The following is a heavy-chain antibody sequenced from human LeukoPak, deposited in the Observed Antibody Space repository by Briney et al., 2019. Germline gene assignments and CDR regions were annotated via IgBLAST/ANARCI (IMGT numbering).Heavy chain of an antibody. Sequence: PGGSLRLSCAASGFTFSSYSMNWVRQAPGKGLEWVSSISSGSSYIYYADSVKGRFTISRDNAKNSLYLQMNSLRAEDTAVYYCARDPLNHYYGSGSCDYWGQGTLVTVSS. V-gene: IGHV3-21*01. D-gene: IGHD3-10*01. CDR3: ARDPLNHYYGSGSCDY. CDR1: GFTFSSYS. CDR2: ISSGSSYI. J-gene: IGHJ4*02.